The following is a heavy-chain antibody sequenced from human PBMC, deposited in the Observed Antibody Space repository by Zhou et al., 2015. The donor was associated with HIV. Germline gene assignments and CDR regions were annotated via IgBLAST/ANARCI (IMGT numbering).Heavy chain of an antibody. V-gene: IGHV1-69*02. CDR1: GGTFSSYT. J-gene: IGHJ5*02. Sequence: QVQLVQSGAEVKKPGSSVKVSCKASGGTFSSYTISWVRQAPGQGLEWMGRIIPILGIANYAQKFQGRVTITADKSTSTAYMELSSLRSEDTAVYYCATTPGIAVAGTKLGWFDPWGQGTLVTVSS. CDR2: IIPILGIA. D-gene: IGHD6-19*01. CDR3: ATTPGIAVAGTKLGWFDP.